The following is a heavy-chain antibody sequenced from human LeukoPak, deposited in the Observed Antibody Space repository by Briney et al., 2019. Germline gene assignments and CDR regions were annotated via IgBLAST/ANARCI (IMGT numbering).Heavy chain of an antibody. CDR2: ISSSSSTI. CDR1: GFTFSSYS. J-gene: IGHJ4*02. Sequence: GGSLRLSCAASGFTFSSYSMNWVRQAPGKGLEWVSYISSSSSTIYYADSVKGRFTISRGNAKNSLYLQMNSLRAEDTAVYYCARDKPPYYYDSSGYHYFDYWGQGTLVTVSS. CDR3: ARDKPPYYYDSSGYHYFDY. V-gene: IGHV3-48*01. D-gene: IGHD3-22*01.